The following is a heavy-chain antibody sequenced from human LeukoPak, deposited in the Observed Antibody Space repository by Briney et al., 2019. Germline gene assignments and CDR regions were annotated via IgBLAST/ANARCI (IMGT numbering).Heavy chain of an antibody. J-gene: IGHJ4*02. CDR2: IRSKAYGGTT. V-gene: IGHV3-49*04. CDR1: GFTFGDYA. CDR3: TRPTAPTSASASYFY. D-gene: IGHD3-10*01. Sequence: GGSLRLSCTTSGFTFGDYAMSWVRQAPGKGLKWVGFIRSKAYGGTTEYAASVKGRFTFSRDDSKSIAYLEMNGLKTEDTAVYFCTRPTAPTSASASYFYWGQGTLVTVSS.